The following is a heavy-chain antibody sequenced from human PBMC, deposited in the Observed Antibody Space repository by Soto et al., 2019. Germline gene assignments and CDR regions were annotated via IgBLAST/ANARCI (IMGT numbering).Heavy chain of an antibody. V-gene: IGHV3-74*01. CDR3: ARSGGDYNYYYDMDV. D-gene: IGHD2-21*02. Sequence: GGSLRLSCAASGFTYNTYWMNWVRQVPGKGLMWVSRIYSDVSTARYADSVKGRFTISRDNAKNTVYLQMNSLRAEDMAVYYCARSGGDYNYYYDMDVWGQGTTVTVSS. J-gene: IGHJ6*02. CDR1: GFTYNTYW. CDR2: IYSDVSTA.